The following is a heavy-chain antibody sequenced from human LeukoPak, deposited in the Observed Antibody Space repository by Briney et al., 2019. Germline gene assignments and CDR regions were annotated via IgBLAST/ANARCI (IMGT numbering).Heavy chain of an antibody. CDR1: GFTFSSYA. V-gene: IGHV3-23*01. CDR3: AKDLRGSGTYYFDY. Sequence: GGSLRLSCAASGFTFSSYAMSWVRQAPGKGLEWVSAISGSGGSTYYADSVKGRFTISRDNSKNTLYLQTNSLRAEDTAVYYCAKDLRGSGTYYFDYWGQGTLVTVSS. CDR2: ISGSGGST. J-gene: IGHJ4*02. D-gene: IGHD3-16*01.